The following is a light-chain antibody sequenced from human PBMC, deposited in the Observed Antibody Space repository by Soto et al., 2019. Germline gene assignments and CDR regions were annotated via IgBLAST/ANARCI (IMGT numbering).Light chain of an antibody. Sequence: QPVLTQPASVSGSPGQSITISCTGTSSDVGGYNFVSWYQQHPGKAPKLLIFDVNSRPSGVSNRFSGSKSDNTASLTISGLQSEDEADYYCSSYKDSSTLVVFGGGTKLTVL. V-gene: IGLV2-14*01. J-gene: IGLJ2*01. CDR3: SSYKDSSTLVV. CDR1: SSDVGGYNF. CDR2: DVN.